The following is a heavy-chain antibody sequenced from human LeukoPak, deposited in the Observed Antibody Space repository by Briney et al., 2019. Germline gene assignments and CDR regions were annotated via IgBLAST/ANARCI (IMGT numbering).Heavy chain of an antibody. J-gene: IGHJ6*04. CDR2: ISSSGSTI. D-gene: IGHD3-10*02. CDR3: AELGITMIGGV. Sequence: GGSLRLSCAASGFTFSGSALHWVRQAPGKGLEWVSYISSSGSTIYYADSVKGRFTISRDNAKNSLYLQMNSLRAEDTAVYYCAELGITMIGGVWGKGTTVTISS. V-gene: IGHV3-48*03. CDR1: GFTFSGSA.